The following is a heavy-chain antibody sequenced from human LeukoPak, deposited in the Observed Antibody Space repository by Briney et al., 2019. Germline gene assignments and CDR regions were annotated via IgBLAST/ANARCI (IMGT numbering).Heavy chain of an antibody. CDR2: ISSSSSYI. CDR1: GFTFSSYS. Sequence: GGSLRLSCAASGFTFSSYSMNWVRQAPGKGLEWVSSISSSSSYIYYADSVKGRFTISRDNAKNSLYLQMSSLRAEDTAVYYCARDLSRVALLAGASYFVYWGQGTMVTVSS. J-gene: IGHJ4*02. CDR3: ARDLSRVALLAGASYFVY. V-gene: IGHV3-21*01. D-gene: IGHD1-26*01.